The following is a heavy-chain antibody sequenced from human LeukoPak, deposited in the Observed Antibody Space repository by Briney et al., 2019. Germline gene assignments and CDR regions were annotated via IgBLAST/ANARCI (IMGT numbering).Heavy chain of an antibody. CDR1: GYTFTSYA. CDR2: INAGNGNT. D-gene: IGHD3-9*01. Sequence: ASVKVSCKASGYTFTSYAMHWVRQAPGQRLEWMGWINAGNGNTKYSQKFQGRVTITRDTSASTVYMELSSLRSEDTAVYYCARDLGPASLRYFDWLHYPFDYWGQGTLVTVSS. J-gene: IGHJ4*02. CDR3: ARDLGPASLRYFDWLHYPFDY. V-gene: IGHV1-3*01.